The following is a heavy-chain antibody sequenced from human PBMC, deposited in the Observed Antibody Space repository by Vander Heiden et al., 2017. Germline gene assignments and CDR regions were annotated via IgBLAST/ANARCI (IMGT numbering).Heavy chain of an antibody. Sequence: QLVESGGGVVQPGTALRLSCPASGFTFRSYGMHWVRQAPGKGLEWVAVIWYDESKTYYEDSVKGRFTISRDKFKDTLYLEMNSLRAEDSAVYWCARGGSHTHTDGFSFWGQGTMVSVS. V-gene: IGHV3-33*01. D-gene: IGHD1-26*01. CDR2: IWYDESKT. CDR1: GFTFRSYG. J-gene: IGHJ3*01. CDR3: ARGGSHTHTDGFSF.